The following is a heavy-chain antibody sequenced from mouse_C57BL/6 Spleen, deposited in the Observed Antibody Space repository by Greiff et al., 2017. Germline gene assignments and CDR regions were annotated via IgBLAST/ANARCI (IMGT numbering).Heavy chain of an antibody. J-gene: IGHJ3*01. Sequence: EVQLQESGPGLVKPSQSLSLTCSVTGYSITSGYYWNWIRQFPGNKLEWMGYISYDGSNNSNPSLKNRISITRDTSKNQFFLKLNSVTTEDTATYYCARDWAYYYGSSPFADWGQGTLVTVSA. V-gene: IGHV3-6*01. CDR3: ARDWAYYYGSSPFAD. D-gene: IGHD1-1*01. CDR2: ISYDGSN. CDR1: GYSITSGYY.